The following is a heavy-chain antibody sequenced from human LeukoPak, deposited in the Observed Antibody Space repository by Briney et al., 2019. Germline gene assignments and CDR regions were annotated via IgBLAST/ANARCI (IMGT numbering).Heavy chain of an antibody. CDR3: AKAGNGFGY. D-gene: IGHD2-8*01. CDR2: IKQDGSEK. J-gene: IGHJ4*02. CDR1: GFTFSSNW. V-gene: IGHV3-7*01. Sequence: PGGSLRLSCAASGFTFSSNWMSWVRQAQGKGLEWVANIKQDGSEKNYVDSVKGRFTISRDNAKSSLYLQMNSLTAEDTAVYYCAKAGNGFGYWGQGALVTVSS.